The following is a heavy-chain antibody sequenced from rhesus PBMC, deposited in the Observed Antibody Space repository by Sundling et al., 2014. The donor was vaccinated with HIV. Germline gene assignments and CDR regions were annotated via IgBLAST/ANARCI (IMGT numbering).Heavy chain of an antibody. V-gene: IGHV4-169*01. CDR3: ATEYSLSGLDS. Sequence: QVQLQESGPGLVKPSETLSVTCAVSGGSISSAYWSWIRQAPGKGLDWIAYVSGSGTSTNYNPSLKSRVTLSVDTSKNQLSLKLTSVTAADTAVYFCATEYSLSGLDSWGQGIVVTVSS. CDR2: VSGSGTST. CDR1: GGSISSAY. D-gene: IGHD4-23*01. J-gene: IGHJ6*01.